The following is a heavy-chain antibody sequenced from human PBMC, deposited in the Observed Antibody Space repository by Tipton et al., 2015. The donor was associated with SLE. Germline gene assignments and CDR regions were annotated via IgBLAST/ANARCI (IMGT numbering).Heavy chain of an antibody. Sequence: TLSLTCTVSGGSINSYYWAWIRQPPGKGLEWIGNLYYTGSTYYNPSLKSRVTISLDTSKNQFSLKLSSVTAADTAVYYCARTDDPIFGVVRAFDIWGQGTMVTVSS. J-gene: IGHJ3*02. CDR1: GGSINSYY. CDR2: LYYTGST. V-gene: IGHV4-39*07. CDR3: ARTDDPIFGVVRAFDI. D-gene: IGHD3-3*01.